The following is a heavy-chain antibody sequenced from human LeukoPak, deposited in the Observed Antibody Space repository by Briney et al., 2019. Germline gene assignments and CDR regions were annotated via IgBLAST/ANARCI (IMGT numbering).Heavy chain of an antibody. CDR2: IYYSGST. J-gene: IGHJ4*02. D-gene: IGHD1-20*01. Sequence: SETLSLTCIVSGGSITSYYWSWIRQSPGKGLEWIGYIYYSGSTNYNPSLKSRVTISVDTSKDQFSLKLSSVTAADTAVYYCARFYRKTYKWNDQPDYWGQGTLVTVSS. CDR3: ARFYRKTYKWNDQPDY. CDR1: GGSITSYY. V-gene: IGHV4-59*12.